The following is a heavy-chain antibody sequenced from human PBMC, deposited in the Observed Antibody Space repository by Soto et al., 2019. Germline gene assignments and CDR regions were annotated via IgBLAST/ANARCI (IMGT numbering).Heavy chain of an antibody. D-gene: IGHD3-22*01. J-gene: IGHJ4*02. Sequence: QVQLVESGGGVVQPGRSLRISCAPSGFSFRSYGMHWVRQAPGKGLELVAVIWPDGSEKYYADSVKGRFTISRDNSKNTLFLHTNSLRVEDTAVYYCARGYFDDSGSSRYYFDSWGQGTLVPVSS. CDR1: GFSFRSYG. V-gene: IGHV3-33*01. CDR3: ARGYFDDSGSSRYYFDS. CDR2: IWPDGSEK.